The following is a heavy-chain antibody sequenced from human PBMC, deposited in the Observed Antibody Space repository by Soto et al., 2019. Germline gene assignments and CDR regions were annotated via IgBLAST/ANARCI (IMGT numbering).Heavy chain of an antibody. Sequence: PSETLSLTCAVYGGSFSGYYWSCTRQPPGKGLEGIGEINHSGRTNYNPSLKSRVTILVDTSKNQFAMKRSSVTDADTAVYYCARRVVVTANRFDYWGQGTLVTVCS. CDR3: ARRVVVTANRFDY. CDR1: GGSFSGYY. D-gene: IGHD2-21*02. V-gene: IGHV4-34*01. J-gene: IGHJ4*02. CDR2: INHSGRT.